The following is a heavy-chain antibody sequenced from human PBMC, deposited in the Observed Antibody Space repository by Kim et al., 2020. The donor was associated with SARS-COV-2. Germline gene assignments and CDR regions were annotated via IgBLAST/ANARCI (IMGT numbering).Heavy chain of an antibody. CDR2: ISGSGGST. D-gene: IGHD6-13*01. CDR3: AKGRETYSSSYNDY. Sequence: GGSLRLSCAASGFTFSSYATSWVRQAPGKGLEWVSGISGSGGSTYHADSVKGRFTISRDNSKNTLYLQMNSLGAEDTAVYYCAKGRETYSSSYNDYWGQGTLVTVSS. CDR1: GFTFSSYA. J-gene: IGHJ4*02. V-gene: IGHV3-23*01.